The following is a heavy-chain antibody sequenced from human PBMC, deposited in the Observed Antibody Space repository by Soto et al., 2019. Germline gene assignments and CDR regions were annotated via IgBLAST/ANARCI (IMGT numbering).Heavy chain of an antibody. D-gene: IGHD6-13*01. CDR1: GGSISSGGYS. Sequence: SETLSLTCAVSGGSISSGGYSWSWIRRPPGKGLEWIGYIYHSGSTYYNPSLKSRVTISVDRSKNQFSLKLSSVTAADTAVYYCARDGSSSGWFDPWGQGTLVTVSS. J-gene: IGHJ5*02. CDR2: IYHSGST. V-gene: IGHV4-30-2*01. CDR3: ARDGSSSGWFDP.